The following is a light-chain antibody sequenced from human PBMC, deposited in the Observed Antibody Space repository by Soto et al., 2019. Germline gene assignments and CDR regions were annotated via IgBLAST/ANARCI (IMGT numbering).Light chain of an antibody. CDR3: AAWDDSLNGPV. CDR1: SSNIGSNT. Sequence: QSVLTQPPSASGTPGQRVTISCSGSSSNIGSNTVNWYQQLPGTAPKLLIYSNNQRPSGVPDRFSGSKSGTSASLAIRGLQSEDEADYYCAAWDDSLNGPVFGGGTQRTVL. J-gene: IGLJ3*02. CDR2: SNN. V-gene: IGLV1-44*01.